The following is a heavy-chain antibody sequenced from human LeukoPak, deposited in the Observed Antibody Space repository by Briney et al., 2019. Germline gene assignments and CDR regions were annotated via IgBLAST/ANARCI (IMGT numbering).Heavy chain of an antibody. CDR1: GHTFTGYY. Sequence: ASVRVSCKASGHTFTGYYMHWVRQAPGQGLEWMGWINANSGGTNYAQKFQGRVTMTRDTSISTAYMELSRLRSDDTAVYYCARWIQLWESYYFDYWGQGTLVTVSS. J-gene: IGHJ4*02. CDR3: ARWIQLWESYYFDY. CDR2: INANSGGT. D-gene: IGHD5-18*01. V-gene: IGHV1-2*02.